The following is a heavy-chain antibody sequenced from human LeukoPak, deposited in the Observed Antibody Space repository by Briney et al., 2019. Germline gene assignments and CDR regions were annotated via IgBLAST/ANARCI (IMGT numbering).Heavy chain of an antibody. CDR2: ISRTGRII. CDR3: AKWLDS. V-gene: IGHV3-48*03. D-gene: IGHD5-24*01. Sequence: GGSLRLSCAASRFTFSTYEMNWVRQAPGKGLEWIAYISRTGRIIYYADSVQGRFTISRDNAKNSVYLQMDSLRAEDTALYYCAKWLDSWGQGSLVTVSS. CDR1: RFTFSTYE. J-gene: IGHJ4*02.